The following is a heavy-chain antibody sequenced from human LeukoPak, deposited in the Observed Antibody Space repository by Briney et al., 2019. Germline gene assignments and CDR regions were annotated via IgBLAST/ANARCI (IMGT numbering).Heavy chain of an antibody. CDR1: GFTFDDYA. J-gene: IGHJ4*02. V-gene: IGHV3-9*01. Sequence: PGRSLRLSCAASGFTFDDYAMHWVRQAPGKGLEWVSGISWNSGSMDYADSVKGRFTISRDNAKNSLYLQMNSLRAEDTALYYCAKDMSGVGGAADYWGQGTLVTVSS. CDR2: ISWNSGSM. CDR3: AKDMSGVGGAADY. D-gene: IGHD2-15*01.